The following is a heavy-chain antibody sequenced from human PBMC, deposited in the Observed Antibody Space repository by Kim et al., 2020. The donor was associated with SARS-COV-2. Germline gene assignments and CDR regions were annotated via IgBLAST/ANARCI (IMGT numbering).Heavy chain of an antibody. V-gene: IGHV3-53*01. CDR2: T. CDR3: ARDPPATGTSP. D-gene: IGHD1-1*01. Sequence: TYYADSVNGRFTISRDNSKNTLYLQMNSLRAEDTAVYYCARDPPATGTSPWGQGTLVTVSS. J-gene: IGHJ5*02.